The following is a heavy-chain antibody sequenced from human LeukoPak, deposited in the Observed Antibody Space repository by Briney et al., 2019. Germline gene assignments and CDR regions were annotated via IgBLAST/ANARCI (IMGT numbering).Heavy chain of an antibody. CDR2: ITGSGSI. CDR1: GFTFSTFA. D-gene: IGHD5-12*01. CDR3: AKDLRPDGRYDFDH. V-gene: IGHV3-23*01. J-gene: IGHJ4*02. Sequence: PGGSLRLSRAASGFTFSTFAMDWVRQAPGKGLDWVSVITGSGSISYADSVKGRFTISRDNSKNTVYLQMNSLRAEDTAVYYCAKDLRPDGRYDFDHWGQGTLVTVSS.